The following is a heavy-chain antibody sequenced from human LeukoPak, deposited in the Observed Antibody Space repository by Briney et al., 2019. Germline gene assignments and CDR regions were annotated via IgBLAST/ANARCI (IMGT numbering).Heavy chain of an antibody. CDR3: ARDFRYSSGWYTWGAFDI. CDR1: GFTVSSNY. V-gene: IGHV3-66*01. CDR2: IYSGGST. Sequence: GGSLRLSCAASGFTVSSNYMSWVRRAPGKGLEWVSVIYSGGSTYYADSVKGRFTISRDNSKNTLYLQMNSLRAEDTAVYYCARDFRYSSGWYTWGAFDIWGQGTMVTVSS. J-gene: IGHJ3*02. D-gene: IGHD6-19*01.